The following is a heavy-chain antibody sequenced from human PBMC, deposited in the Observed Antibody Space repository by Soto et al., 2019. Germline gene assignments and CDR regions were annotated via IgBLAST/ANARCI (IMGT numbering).Heavy chain of an antibody. J-gene: IGHJ5*02. D-gene: IGHD5-12*01. Sequence: QVQLVQSGAEVKKPGSSVKVSCKASGGTFSSYAISWVRQAPGQGLECMGGIIPIFGTANYAQKLQGSVTITPDESTSTAYMELSRLRSEDTAVYYCASHSGPRWFGPWGQGTLVTVSS. CDR3: ASHSGPRWFGP. V-gene: IGHV1-69*01. CDR2: IIPIFGTA. CDR1: GGTFSSYA.